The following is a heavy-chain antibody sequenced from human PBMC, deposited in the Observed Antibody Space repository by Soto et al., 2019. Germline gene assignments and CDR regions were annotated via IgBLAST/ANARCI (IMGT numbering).Heavy chain of an antibody. CDR1: GGSISSGDYY. J-gene: IGHJ3*02. CDR2: IYYSGST. CDR3: ASWAYYGSGREAFDI. Sequence: QVQLQESGPGLVKPSQTLSLTCTVSGGSISSGDYYWSWIRQHPGKGLEWIGYIYYSGSTNYNPSHKTRVTISVDPSKNQFSLKLSSVTAADTAVYYCASWAYYGSGREAFDIWGHGTMVTVSS. D-gene: IGHD3-10*01. V-gene: IGHV4-31*03.